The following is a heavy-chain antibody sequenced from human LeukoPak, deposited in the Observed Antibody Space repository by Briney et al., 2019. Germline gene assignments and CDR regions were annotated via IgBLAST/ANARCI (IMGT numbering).Heavy chain of an antibody. CDR3: ARGLLTGYYCLFDY. J-gene: IGHJ4*02. CDR1: GGSISSYY. V-gene: IGHV4-34*01. CDR2: INHSGST. Sequence: SETLSLTCTVSGGSISSYYWRWIRQPPGKGLEWIGEINHSGSTNYNPSLKSRVTISVDTSKNQFSLKLSSVTAADTAVYYCARGLLTGYYCLFDYWGQGTLVTVSS. D-gene: IGHD3-9*01.